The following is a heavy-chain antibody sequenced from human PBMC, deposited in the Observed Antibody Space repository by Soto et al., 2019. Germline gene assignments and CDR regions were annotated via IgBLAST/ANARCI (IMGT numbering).Heavy chain of an antibody. V-gene: IGHV4-30-4*01. CDR3: ARDRSNSPDYFDY. Sequence: SETLSLTCTVSGGSISSDDYYLICIRQPPGKGLEWIGYIYYSGRTDYNPSLKSRVIISIDTSKNQFSLNLNSVSAADTAVYYCARDRSNSPDYFDYWGQGTLVTVSS. CDR2: IYYSGRT. CDR1: GGSISSDDYY. D-gene: IGHD6-6*01. J-gene: IGHJ4*02.